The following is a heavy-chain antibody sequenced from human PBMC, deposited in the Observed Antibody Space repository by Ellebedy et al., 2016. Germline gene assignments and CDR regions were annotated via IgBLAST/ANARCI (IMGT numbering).Heavy chain of an antibody. V-gene: IGHV7-4-1*02. Sequence: ASVKVSCKASGYNFNSYTINWVRQAPGQGLEWLGGINPNTGNPTYAQAFTGRVVFSFDSSISTAYVQISSLKADDTAVYYCAREDKPDVAVPGTTGFDFWGQGTLVTVSS. J-gene: IGHJ4*02. CDR2: INPNTGNP. D-gene: IGHD6-19*01. CDR1: GYNFNSYT. CDR3: AREDKPDVAVPGTTGFDF.